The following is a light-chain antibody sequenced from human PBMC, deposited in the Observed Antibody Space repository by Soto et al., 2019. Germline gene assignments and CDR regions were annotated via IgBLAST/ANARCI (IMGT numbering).Light chain of an antibody. CDR2: GAS. Sequence: EMVWTQSPGTMSFSPGEGASLSCRARQSVRSDYLAWYQHRPGQAPRLLIYGASHRASGIPDRFRGSGSGTDFTLTISRLEPEDFAVYYCQQYGSSLPALSFGCGTKVEI. CDR1: QSVRSDY. CDR3: QQYGSSLPALS. V-gene: IGKV3-20*01. J-gene: IGKJ4*01.